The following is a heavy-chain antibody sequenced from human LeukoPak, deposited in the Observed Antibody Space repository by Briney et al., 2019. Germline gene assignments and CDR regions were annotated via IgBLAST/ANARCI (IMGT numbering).Heavy chain of an antibody. Sequence: SETLSLTCAVYGGSFSGYYWSWIRQPPGKGLEWIGEINHSGSTNNNPSLKSRRTISVDTSKNQFSLKLRSVTAAETAVYYCARGGGCSGGSCYSGPPEYWGQGTLVTVSS. CDR3: ARGGGCSGGSCYSGPPEY. CDR1: GGSFSGYY. V-gene: IGHV4-34*04. D-gene: IGHD2-15*01. J-gene: IGHJ4*02. CDR2: INHSGST.